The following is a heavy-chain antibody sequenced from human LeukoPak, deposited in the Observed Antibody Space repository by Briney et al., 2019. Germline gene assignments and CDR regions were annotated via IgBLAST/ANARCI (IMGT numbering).Heavy chain of an antibody. CDR3: AKDGSIAAAGYYYGMDV. J-gene: IGHJ6*02. Sequence: GGSLRLSCAASGFTFSSYAMSWVRQAPGKGLEWVSAISGSGGSTYYADSVKGRCTISRDNSKNTLYLQMNSLRAEDTAVYYCAKDGSIAAAGYYYGMDVWGQGTTVTVSS. D-gene: IGHD6-13*01. V-gene: IGHV3-23*01. CDR2: ISGSGGST. CDR1: GFTFSSYA.